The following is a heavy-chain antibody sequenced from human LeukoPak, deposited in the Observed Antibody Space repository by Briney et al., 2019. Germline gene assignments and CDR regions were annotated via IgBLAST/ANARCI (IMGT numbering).Heavy chain of an antibody. CDR1: GFTFGDYA. CDR2: ISSSSSYI. D-gene: IGHD4-17*01. CDR3: ARARHIYGSLRDDY. V-gene: IGHV3-21*01. J-gene: IGHJ4*02. Sequence: GGSLRLSCTASGFTFGDYAMSWVRQAPGKGLEWVSSISSSSSYIYYADSVKGRFTISRDNAKNSLYLQMNSLRAEDTAVYYCARARHIYGSLRDDYWGQGTLVTVSS.